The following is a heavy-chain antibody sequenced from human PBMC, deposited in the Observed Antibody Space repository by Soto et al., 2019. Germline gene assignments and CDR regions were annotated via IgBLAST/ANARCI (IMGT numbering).Heavy chain of an antibody. CDR3: ARAREFSGSGFDY. J-gene: IGHJ4*02. D-gene: IGHD3-10*01. Sequence: EVQLAESGGGLVQPGGSLRLSCAATGFTFRQFAMSWVRQAPGKGLEWVSLVTGSGGSTFHAASVKGPFIMSRDNAKDTMYLQMNSLRAEDTAVYYCARAREFSGSGFDYWGQGTLVTVSS. V-gene: IGHV3-23*04. CDR2: VTGSGGST. CDR1: GFTFRQFA.